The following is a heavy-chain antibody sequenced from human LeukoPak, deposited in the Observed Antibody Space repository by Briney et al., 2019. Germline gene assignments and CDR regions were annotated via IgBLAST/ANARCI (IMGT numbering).Heavy chain of an antibody. CDR1: GGSISSSNW. J-gene: IGHJ4*02. CDR3: AREPKDSSSWYYFDY. D-gene: IGHD6-13*01. V-gene: IGHV4-4*02. CDR2: IYHSGST. Sequence: PSGTLSLTCAASGGSISSSNWWSWVRQPPGKGLEWIGEIYHSGSTNYNPSLKSRVTISVDKSKNQFSLKLSSVTAADTAVYYCAREPKDSSSWYYFDYWGQGTLVTVSS.